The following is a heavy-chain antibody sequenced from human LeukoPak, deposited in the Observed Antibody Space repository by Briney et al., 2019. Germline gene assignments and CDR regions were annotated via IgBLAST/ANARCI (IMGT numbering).Heavy chain of an antibody. Sequence: SETLSLTCAVYGGSFSGYYWSWIRQPPGKGLEWIGEINHSGSTNYNPSLKSRVTISVDTSKNQFSLKLSSETAADTAVYYCARGGLRYFDWLLQEFDYWGQGTLVTVSS. V-gene: IGHV4-34*01. J-gene: IGHJ4*02. D-gene: IGHD3-9*01. CDR1: GGSFSGYY. CDR3: ARGGLRYFDWLLQEFDY. CDR2: INHSGST.